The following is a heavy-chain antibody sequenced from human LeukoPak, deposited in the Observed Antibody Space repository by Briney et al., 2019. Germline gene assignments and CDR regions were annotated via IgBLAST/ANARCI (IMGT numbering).Heavy chain of an antibody. D-gene: IGHD5-18*01. CDR2: MQSTGNS. CDR1: GGPISTYH. V-gene: IGHV4-59*12. Sequence: SETLSLTCSVSGGPISTYHWNWIRKSPGKGLEWIGYMQSTGNSKYNPSLKSRVTISVDTSKNQVVRYLNSVTAADTAVYYCARDKQHSYGRYFDHWGQGMLVTVSS. CDR3: ARDKQHSYGRYFDH. J-gene: IGHJ4*02.